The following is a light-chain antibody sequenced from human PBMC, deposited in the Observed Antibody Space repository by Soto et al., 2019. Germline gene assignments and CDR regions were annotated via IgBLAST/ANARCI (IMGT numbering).Light chain of an antibody. Sequence: QSVLTQPPSVSGAPGQTVTISCTGSSSNIGAGYDVHWYQQLPGTAPKLLIYSNDNRPSGVPDRFSGSKSATSASLAITGLQAEDEGDYYCQSYDTSLIAFWVFGGGTKLTVL. J-gene: IGLJ3*02. CDR3: QSYDTSLIAFWV. V-gene: IGLV1-40*01. CDR2: SND. CDR1: SSNIGAGYD.